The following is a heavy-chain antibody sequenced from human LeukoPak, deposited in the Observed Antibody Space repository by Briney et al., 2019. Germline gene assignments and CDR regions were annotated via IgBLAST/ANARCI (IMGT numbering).Heavy chain of an antibody. V-gene: IGHV4-39*07. CDR2: IYNSGST. Sequence: SETLSLTCTVSGGSISSTSDHWGWIRQPPGKGLEWIGNIYNSGSTDYNPSLKSRVTISVGTSKNQFSLKLTSVTAADTAVYFCARGGYYGSGNDFRFDPWGQGTLVTVSS. CDR1: GGSISSTSDH. J-gene: IGHJ5*02. D-gene: IGHD3-10*01. CDR3: ARGGYYGSGNDFRFDP.